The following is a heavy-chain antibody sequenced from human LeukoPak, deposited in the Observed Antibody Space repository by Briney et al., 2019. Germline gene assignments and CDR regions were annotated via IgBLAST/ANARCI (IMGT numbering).Heavy chain of an antibody. Sequence: ASVKVSCKASGYTFTSYYMHWVRKAPGQELEWMGIINPSGGSTSYAQKFQGRVTMTGDTSISTAYMELSSLRSDDTAVYYCARGEVDSSGWDCFHFWGQGTLVTVSS. J-gene: IGHJ4*02. CDR2: INPSGGST. V-gene: IGHV1-46*01. CDR3: ARGEVDSSGWDCFHF. CDR1: GYTFTSYY. D-gene: IGHD6-19*01.